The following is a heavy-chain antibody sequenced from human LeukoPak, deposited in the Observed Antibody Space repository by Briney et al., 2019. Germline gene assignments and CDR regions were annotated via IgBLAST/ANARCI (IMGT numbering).Heavy chain of an antibody. CDR2: INPNSGGT. D-gene: IGHD3-16*01. CDR1: GYTFTGYY. Sequence: ASVKVSCNASGYTFTGYYMHWVRQAPGQGLEWMGRINPNSGGTNYAQKFQGRVTMTRDTSISTAYMELSRLRSDDTAVYYCARGGIMITFGGVTGYYYYMDVWGKGTTVTVSS. CDR3: ARGGIMITFGGVTGYYYYMDV. V-gene: IGHV1-2*06. J-gene: IGHJ6*03.